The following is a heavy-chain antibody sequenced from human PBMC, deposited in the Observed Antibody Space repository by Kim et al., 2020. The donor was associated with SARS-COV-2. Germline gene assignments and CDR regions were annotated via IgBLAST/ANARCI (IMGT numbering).Heavy chain of an antibody. CDR3: ARGKPNYYDSSGFVGDY. CDR2: INPSGGST. CDR1: GYTFTSYY. Sequence: ASVKVSCKASGYTFTSYYMHWVRQAPGQGLEWMGIINPSGGSTSYAQKFQGRVTMTRDTSTSTVYMELSSLRSEDTAVYYCARGKPNYYDSSGFVGDYWGQGTLVTVSS. V-gene: IGHV1-46*01. D-gene: IGHD3-22*01. J-gene: IGHJ4*02.